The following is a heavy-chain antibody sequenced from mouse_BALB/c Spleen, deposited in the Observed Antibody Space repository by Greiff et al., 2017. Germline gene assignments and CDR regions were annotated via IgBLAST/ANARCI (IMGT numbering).Heavy chain of an antibody. D-gene: IGHD1-1*01. CDR1: GFSLTSYG. CDR2: IWAGGST. J-gene: IGHJ4*01. Sequence: QVQLKESGPGLVAPSQSLSITCTVSGFSLTSYGVHWVRQPPGKGLEWLGVIWAGGSTNYNSALMSRLSISKDNSKSQVFLKMNSLQTDDTAMYYCARDHLSYYGSSNYAMDYWGQGTSVTVSS. V-gene: IGHV2-9*02. CDR3: ARDHLSYYGSSNYAMDY.